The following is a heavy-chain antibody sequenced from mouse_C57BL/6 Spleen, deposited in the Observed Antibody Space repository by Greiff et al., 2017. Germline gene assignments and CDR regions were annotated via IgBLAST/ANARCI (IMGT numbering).Heavy chain of an antibody. J-gene: IGHJ2*01. V-gene: IGHV5-17*01. CDR3: ARNYYGNSVFDY. CDR1: GFTFSDYG. CDR2: ISSGSSTI. Sequence: DVHLVEPGGGLVKPGWSLKLSCAASGFTFSDYGMHWVRQAPEKGLEWVAYISSGSSTIYYADTLKGRFTIARDNAKNTLFLQMTSLRSEDTAMYYCARNYYGNSVFDYWGQGTTLTVSS. D-gene: IGHD2-1*01.